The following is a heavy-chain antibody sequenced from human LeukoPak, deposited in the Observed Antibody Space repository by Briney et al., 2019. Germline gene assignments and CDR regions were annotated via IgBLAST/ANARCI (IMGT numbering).Heavy chain of an antibody. J-gene: IGHJ5*02. V-gene: IGHV1-2*02. CDR2: INPNSGGT. CDR3: ARVPHSSSWPNWFDP. Sequence: ASVKVSCKASGYTFTGYYMHWVRQAPGQGLEWMGWINPNSGGTNYAQKFQGRVTMTRDTSISTAYMELSRLRSDDTAVYYCARVPHSSSWPNWFDPWGQGTLVTVSS. D-gene: IGHD6-13*01. CDR1: GYTFTGYY.